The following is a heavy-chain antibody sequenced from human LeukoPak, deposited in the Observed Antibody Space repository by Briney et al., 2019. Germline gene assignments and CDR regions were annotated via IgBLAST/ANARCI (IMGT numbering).Heavy chain of an antibody. V-gene: IGHV3-7*03. J-gene: IGHJ6*02. CDR2: INHNGNVN. CDR1: GFTFRNYW. D-gene: IGHD3-16*01. CDR3: ARGGGLDV. Sequence: GGSLRLSCAASGFTFRNYWMSWVRQAPGKELEWVASINHNGNVNYYVDSVKGRFTISRDNAKNSLYLQMSNLRAEDTAVYFCARGGGLDVWGQGATVTVSS.